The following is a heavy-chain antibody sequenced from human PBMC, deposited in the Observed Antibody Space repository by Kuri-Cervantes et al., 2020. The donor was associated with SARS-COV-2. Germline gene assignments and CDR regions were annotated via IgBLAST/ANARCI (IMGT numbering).Heavy chain of an antibody. Sequence: GGSLRLSCAASGFTFSNAWMSWVRQAPGKWLEWVGRIKSKTDGGTTDYAAPVKGRFTISRDDSKNTLYLQMNSLKTEDTAVYYCTTDLPNPTYPRYYYYYYGMDFWGQGTTVTVSS. CDR1: GFTFSNAW. CDR2: IKSKTDGGTT. D-gene: IGHD2-2*02. J-gene: IGHJ6*02. CDR3: TTDLPNPTYPRYYYYYYGMDF. V-gene: IGHV3-15*01.